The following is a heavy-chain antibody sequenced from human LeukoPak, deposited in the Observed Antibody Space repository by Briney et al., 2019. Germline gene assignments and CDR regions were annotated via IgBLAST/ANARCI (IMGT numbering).Heavy chain of an antibody. CDR3: ARDRDIVAQGEAFDI. V-gene: IGHV4-59*01. CDR1: GGSISSYY. CDR2: IYYSGST. D-gene: IGHD5-12*01. Sequence: PSETLSLTCTVSGGSISSYYWSWIRQPPGKGLEWIGYIYYSGSTNYNPSLKRRVTISVDTSKNQFSLKLSSVTAADTAVYYWARDRDIVAQGEAFDIWAQGTMVTVSS. J-gene: IGHJ3*02.